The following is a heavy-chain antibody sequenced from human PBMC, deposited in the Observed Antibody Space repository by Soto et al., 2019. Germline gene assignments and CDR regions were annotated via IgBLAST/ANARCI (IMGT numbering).Heavy chain of an antibody. V-gene: IGHV1-18*04. CDR1: ADTFTSYG. D-gene: IGHD6-13*01. CDR2: ISAYKGST. J-gene: IGHJ4*02. CDR3: ARDCRSLAASGRKIDY. Sequence: ASVKVSCKAAADTFTSYGISWVRQAPGQGLEWMGWISAYKGSTYYAQKFQGRVTMTIDTFTTIAYMELRSLRSDDTDVYYCARDCRSLAASGRKIDYWGQGLLVTVSS.